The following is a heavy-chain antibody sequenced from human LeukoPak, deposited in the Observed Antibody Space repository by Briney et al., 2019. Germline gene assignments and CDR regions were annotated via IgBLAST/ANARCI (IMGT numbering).Heavy chain of an antibody. CDR1: GGSLSGNY. J-gene: IGHJ6*03. CDR2: INHGGIT. D-gene: IGHD3-3*01. CDR3: GRAPTVEWLSTYIDV. Sequence: SETLSLTCGVYGGSLSGNYWSWIRQSPGKGLEWIGEINHGGITDYNPSLKSRVIISVDTSKNQVSLTLRSGTAADTAVYYCGRAPTVEWLSTYIDVWGKGATVTVSS. V-gene: IGHV4-34*01.